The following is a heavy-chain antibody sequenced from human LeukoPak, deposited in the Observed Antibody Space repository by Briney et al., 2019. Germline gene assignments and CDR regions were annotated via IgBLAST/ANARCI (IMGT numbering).Heavy chain of an antibody. CDR3: VKDSLGYSYGYYFDY. CDR1: GFAFSSYA. V-gene: IGHV3-64D*09. CDR2: ISKDGGTQ. Sequence: GGSLRLSCSASGFAFSSYAMYWVRQAPGKGLEYVSAISKDGGTQYPADSVKGRITISRDNSKNTLYLQMSSLRAEDTAVYYCVKDSLGYSYGYYFDYWGQGTLVTVSS. J-gene: IGHJ4*02. D-gene: IGHD5-18*01.